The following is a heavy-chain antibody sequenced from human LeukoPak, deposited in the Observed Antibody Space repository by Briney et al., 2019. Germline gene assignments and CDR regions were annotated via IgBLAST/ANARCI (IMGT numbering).Heavy chain of an antibody. D-gene: IGHD3-22*01. V-gene: IGHV1-2*02. J-gene: IGHJ3*02. CDR2: INPNSGGT. CDR1: GYTFTGYY. Sequence: GASVKVSCKASGYTFTGYYMHWVRQAPGQGLEWMGWINPNSGGTNYAQKFQGRVTMTGDTSISTAYMELSRLRSDDTAVYYCARDVNHYYDSSGYPDAFDIWGQGTMVTVSS. CDR3: ARDVNHYYDSSGYPDAFDI.